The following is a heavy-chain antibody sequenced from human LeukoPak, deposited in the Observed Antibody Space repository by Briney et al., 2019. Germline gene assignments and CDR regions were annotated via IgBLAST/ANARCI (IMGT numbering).Heavy chain of an antibody. V-gene: IGHV3-23*01. J-gene: IGHJ6*02. CDR2: ISGSGSST. D-gene: IGHD1-14*01. Sequence: GGSLRLSCAASGFTFSSYAMSWVRQAPGTGLEWVSGISGSGSSTYYADSVKGRFTISRDNSKNTLDLQMNSLRAEDTAVYYCAKGRMTLYNNGMDVWGQGTTVTVSS. CDR1: GFTFSSYA. CDR3: AKGRMTLYNNGMDV.